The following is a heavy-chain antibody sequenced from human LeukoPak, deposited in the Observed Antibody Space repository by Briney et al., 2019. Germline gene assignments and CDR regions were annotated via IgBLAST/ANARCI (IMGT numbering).Heavy chain of an antibody. CDR2: IKGDGSEK. D-gene: IGHD6-19*01. Sequence: RGSLRLSCAASGFTFSNFWMSWVRQAPGKGLEWVANIKGDGSEKTYVDSVKGRFTVSRDNAKNSLFLQMDSVRAEDTAVYYCARPRGWSYFDYWGRGSLVTVSS. CDR3: ARPRGWSYFDY. V-gene: IGHV3-7*01. CDR1: GFTFSNFW. J-gene: IGHJ4*02.